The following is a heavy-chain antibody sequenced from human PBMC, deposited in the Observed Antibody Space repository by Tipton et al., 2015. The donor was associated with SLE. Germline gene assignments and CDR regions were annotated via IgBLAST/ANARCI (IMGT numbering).Heavy chain of an antibody. CDR3: ARAKRSSTTWGYWFDP. CDR1: GASISSHY. CDR2: IYNNGNT. D-gene: IGHD2-2*01. Sequence: TLSLTCTVSGASISSHYWNWIRQPPGKGLEWIGNIYNNGNTNYNPPLKSRVTISVDTSRNQFFLKLSSVTAADTALYYCARAKRSSTTWGYWFDPWGQGTLATVSS. J-gene: IGHJ5*02. V-gene: IGHV4-59*11.